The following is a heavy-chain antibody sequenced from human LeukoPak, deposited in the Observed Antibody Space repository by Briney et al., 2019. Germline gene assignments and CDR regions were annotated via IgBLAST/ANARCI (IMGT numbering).Heavy chain of an antibody. V-gene: IGHV4-30-4*08. J-gene: IGHJ6*03. CDR2: IYYSGST. CDR1: GGSISSGDYY. D-gene: IGHD4/OR15-4a*01. Sequence: SETLSLTCTVSGGSISSGDYYWSWIRQPPGKGLEWIGYIYYSGSTYYNPSLKSRVTISVDTSKNQFSLKLSSVTAADTAVYYCAREPSEYGGYYYYYMDVWGKGTTVTVSS. CDR3: AREPSEYGGYYYYYMDV.